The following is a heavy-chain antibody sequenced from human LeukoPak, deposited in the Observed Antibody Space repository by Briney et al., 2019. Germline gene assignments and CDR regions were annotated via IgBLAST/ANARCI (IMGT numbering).Heavy chain of an antibody. D-gene: IGHD2-15*01. V-gene: IGHV3-20*04. CDR3: ARDDCSGGSCLGPGYFDY. CDR1: GFTFDDYG. Sequence: GGSLRLSCAASGFTFDDYGMSWVRQAPGKGLEWVSGINWNGGSTGYADSVEGRFTISRDNAKNSLYLQMISLRAEDTALYYCARDDCSGGSCLGPGYFDYWGQGTLVTVSS. CDR2: INWNGGST. J-gene: IGHJ4*02.